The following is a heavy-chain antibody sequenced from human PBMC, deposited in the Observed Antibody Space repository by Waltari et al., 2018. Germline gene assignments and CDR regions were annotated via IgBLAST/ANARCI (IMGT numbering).Heavy chain of an antibody. CDR3: ARDSQRFVVVTSTPLNNWFDS. V-gene: IGHV3-33*01. D-gene: IGHD2-21*02. Sequence: QVQLVESGGGVVQPGRSLRLSCATSGFTFRGFAMLWVRSDPGKGLEWVAGIWYDGSHEYYVDSVKGRFSISRDNSKNTLYLQMDSLRPDDTAVYYCARDSQRFVVVTSTPLNNWFDSWGQGTLVTVSS. CDR2: IWYDGSHE. CDR1: GFTFRGFA. J-gene: IGHJ5*01.